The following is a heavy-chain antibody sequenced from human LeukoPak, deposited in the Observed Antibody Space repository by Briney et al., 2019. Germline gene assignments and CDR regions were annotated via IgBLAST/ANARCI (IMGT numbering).Heavy chain of an antibody. J-gene: IGHJ4*02. CDR3: ARSEARAGTFSFDY. Sequence: PSQTLSLTCTVSGGSISSGDYYWNWSRQPPGKGLEWIGYIYYSGSTYCNPSLKSRVTVSVDTSKNQFSLKLSSVTAADTAVYYCARSEARAGTFSFDYWGQGTLVTVSS. CDR1: GGSISSGDYY. CDR2: IYYSGST. V-gene: IGHV4-30-4*08. D-gene: IGHD6-13*01.